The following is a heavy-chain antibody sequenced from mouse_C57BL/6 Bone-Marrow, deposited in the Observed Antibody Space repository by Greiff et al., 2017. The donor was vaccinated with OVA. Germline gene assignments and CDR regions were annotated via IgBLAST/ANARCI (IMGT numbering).Heavy chain of an antibody. D-gene: IGHD2-4*01. J-gene: IGHJ1*03. V-gene: IGHV14-1*01. CDR3: TSDYDWYFDV. Sequence: VQLQPSWAELVRPGASVKLSCTASGFNIKDYYMHWVKQRPEQGLEWIGRIDPEDGDTEYAPRFQGKATMTADTSSNTAYLQLSSLTSEDTAVYYCTSDYDWYFDVWGTGTTLTVSS. CDR1: GFNIKDYY. CDR2: IDPEDGDT.